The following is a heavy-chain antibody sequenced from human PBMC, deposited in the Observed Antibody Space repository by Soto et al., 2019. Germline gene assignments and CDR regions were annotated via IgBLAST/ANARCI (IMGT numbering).Heavy chain of an antibody. D-gene: IGHD1-1*01. CDR1: GFTFSSYA. Sequence: PGGSLRLSCAASGFTFSSYAMSWVRQAPGKGLEWVSTISGSGDNTYYTDSVKGRFTISRDNSKNTLYLQMNSLRAEDTAVYYCAKDPPLGTTGTWSWFDPWGQGTLVTVSS. V-gene: IGHV3-23*01. J-gene: IGHJ5*02. CDR2: ISGSGDNT. CDR3: AKDPPLGTTGTWSWFDP.